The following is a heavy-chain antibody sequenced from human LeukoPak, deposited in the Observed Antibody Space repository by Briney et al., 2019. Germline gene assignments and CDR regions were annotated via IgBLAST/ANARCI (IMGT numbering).Heavy chain of an antibody. CDR2: IYYSGST. D-gene: IGHD6-6*01. J-gene: IGHJ4*02. Sequence: SETLSLTCTVSGGSISSHYWSWIRQPPGKGLEGIGYIYYSGSTNYNPSLKSRVTISVDTSKNQFSLKLSSVTAVDTAVYYCARIDPDSSSTLEVFDYWGQGTLVTVSS. V-gene: IGHV4-59*11. CDR3: ARIDPDSSSTLEVFDY. CDR1: GGSISSHY.